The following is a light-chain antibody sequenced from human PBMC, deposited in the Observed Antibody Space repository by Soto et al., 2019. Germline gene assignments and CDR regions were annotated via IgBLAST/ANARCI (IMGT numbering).Light chain of an antibody. Sequence: SYELTQPPSVSVSPGQTASITCSGDKLGHKYVSWYQQKPGQSPILVIYQDSKRPSGIPERVSGSNSGSTATLTISETQAMDEADYYCQTWASGIVVFGGGTQLTVL. CDR3: QTWASGIVV. V-gene: IGLV3-1*01. J-gene: IGLJ2*01. CDR1: KLGHKY. CDR2: QDS.